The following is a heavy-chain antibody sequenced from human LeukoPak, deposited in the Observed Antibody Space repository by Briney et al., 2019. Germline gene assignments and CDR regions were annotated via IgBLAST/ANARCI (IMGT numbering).Heavy chain of an antibody. D-gene: IGHD6-13*01. CDR3: ANLAAASDY. V-gene: IGHV3-7*01. CDR1: GFTFYTFW. Sequence: QAGGSLRLSCEASGFTFYTFWMSWVRQAPGKGLEWVANIKQDGSEKYYLESVRGRFSISRDNAKNSLYLQMNSLRAEDTAVYYCANLAAASDYWGQGTLVTVSS. CDR2: IKQDGSEK. J-gene: IGHJ4*02.